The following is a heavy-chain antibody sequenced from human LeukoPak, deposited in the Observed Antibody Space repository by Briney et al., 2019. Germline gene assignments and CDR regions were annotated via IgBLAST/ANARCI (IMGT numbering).Heavy chain of an antibody. J-gene: IGHJ4*02. V-gene: IGHV5-51*01. CDR3: ATSRRSGWYFDY. D-gene: IGHD6-19*01. Sequence: SGESLKISCKASGYTFANYWIGWVRQMPGKGLEWMGIIYPHDSESAYSPSFQGQVTISADKSTSTAYLQWSSLKALDTAMYYCATSRRSGWYFDYWGQGTLVTVSS. CDR1: GYTFANYW. CDR2: IYPHDSES.